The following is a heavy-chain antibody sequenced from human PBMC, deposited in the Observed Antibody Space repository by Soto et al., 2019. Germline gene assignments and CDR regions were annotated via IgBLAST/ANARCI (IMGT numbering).Heavy chain of an antibody. CDR2: IYPGDSDT. D-gene: IGHD6-13*01. V-gene: IGHV5-51*01. J-gene: IGHJ5*02. Sequence: PGESLKISCKGSGYSFTSYWIGWVRQMPGKGLEWMGIIYPGDSDTRYSPSFQGQVTISADKSISTAYLQWSSLKASDTAMYYCARFGYSSSWYGSAQWESGEVQNWFDPWGQGTLVTVSS. CDR1: GYSFTSYW. CDR3: ARFGYSSSWYGSAQWESGEVQNWFDP.